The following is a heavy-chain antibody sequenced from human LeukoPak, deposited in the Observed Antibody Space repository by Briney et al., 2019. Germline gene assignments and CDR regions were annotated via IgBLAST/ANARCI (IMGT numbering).Heavy chain of an antibody. J-gene: IGHJ5*02. Sequence: PSETLSLTCAVYGGSFSAYYWSWIRQPPGKGLEWIGDINHSGITNYNPSLKSRVTISVDTSKNQISLKLSSVTAADTAVYYCARNRYYYGSRNYGVPTWFDPWGQGTLVTVSS. D-gene: IGHD3-10*01. CDR3: ARNRYYYGSRNYGVPTWFDP. CDR2: INHSGIT. V-gene: IGHV4-34*01. CDR1: GGSFSAYY.